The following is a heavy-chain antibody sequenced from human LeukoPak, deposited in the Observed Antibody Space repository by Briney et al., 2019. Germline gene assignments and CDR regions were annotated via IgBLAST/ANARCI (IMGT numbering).Heavy chain of an antibody. CDR3: ARGRGDYTLCYFDF. Sequence: PSETLSLTCTVSGGSISSTNEYWSWIRQPPGKGLEWIGSIYYSGSTYYNQSLKSRVTISVDTSKKQFSLKLSSVTAADTAVYYCARGRGDYTLCYFDFWGQGTLVTVSS. J-gene: IGHJ4*02. V-gene: IGHV4-39*01. D-gene: IGHD4-17*01. CDR2: IYYSGST. CDR1: GGSISSTNEY.